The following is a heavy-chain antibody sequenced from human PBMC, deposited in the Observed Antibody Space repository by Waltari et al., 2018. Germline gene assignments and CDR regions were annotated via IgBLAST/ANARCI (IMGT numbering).Heavy chain of an antibody. CDR1: GFIFNNSA. CDR3: VMYSSSFLGDC. CDR2: INTDGSIT. Sequence: EVQLVESGGGLVQPAGSLRLSCAASGFIFNNSAMHWVRQAPGKGLVSVSHINTDGSITNYADSVKGRFTISRDNAKNTLFLQMNSLRAEDTAVYYCVMYSSSFLGDCWGQGTLVTVSS. D-gene: IGHD6-13*01. J-gene: IGHJ4*02. V-gene: IGHV3-74*01.